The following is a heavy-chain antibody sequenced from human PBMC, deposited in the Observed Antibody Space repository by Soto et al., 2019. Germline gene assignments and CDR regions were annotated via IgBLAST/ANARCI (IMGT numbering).Heavy chain of an antibody. V-gene: IGHV3-23*01. CDR3: AEALSGYAFDI. CDR2: ISATGGST. CDR1: GFIFSNSA. D-gene: IGHD3-9*01. J-gene: IGHJ3*02. Sequence: GGSLRLSCAASGFIFSNSAMNWVRQAPGKGLEWVSGISATGGSTQYADSVKGRFTISRDNSKNTLSLQMNSLRAEDTAVYYCAEALSGYAFDIWCQGTMVTVSS.